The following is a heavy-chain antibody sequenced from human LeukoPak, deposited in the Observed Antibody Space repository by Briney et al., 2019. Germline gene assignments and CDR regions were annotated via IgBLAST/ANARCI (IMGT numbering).Heavy chain of an antibody. CDR3: ARVMFGVSVRPGNFDF. V-gene: IGHV5-51*01. D-gene: IGHD3/OR15-3a*01. CDR2: IDPSDSET. J-gene: IGHJ4*02. CDR1: GYNFASYW. Sequence: RGESLKISCQASGYNFASYWIGWVRQKPGKGLEWMGIIDPSDSETRYSPSFRGQVTISLDMSISTAYLHWPSLKASDTAIYFCARVMFGVSVRPGNFDFWGPGTLVTVSS.